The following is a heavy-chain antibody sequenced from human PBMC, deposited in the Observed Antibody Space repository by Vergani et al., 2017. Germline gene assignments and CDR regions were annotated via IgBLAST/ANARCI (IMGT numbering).Heavy chain of an antibody. CDR3: AKEHLLGYCRGDDCYSGDF. V-gene: IGHV3-23*01. CDR1: GFAFGGLA. CDR2: ISASSASS. D-gene: IGHD2-21*02. Sequence: EGQLLESGGALVQPGGSLRLSCKASGFAFGGLAIQWIGRAPGKGLEWVASISASSASSFYADSVKGRFTISRDTSNNWLFLHMSSLRVEDTARSFCAKEHLLGYCRGDDCYSGDFSGQGTPVTVSS. J-gene: IGHJ4*02.